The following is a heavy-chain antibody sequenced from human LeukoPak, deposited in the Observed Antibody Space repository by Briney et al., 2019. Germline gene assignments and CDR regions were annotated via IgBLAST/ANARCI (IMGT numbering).Heavy chain of an antibody. Sequence: HPGGSLRLSCEASGFTFSSYEMNWVRQAPGKGLEWVSCISSSGTTEYYADSVKGRFTISRDNAKNSLFLQLNSLRAEDTAVYYCTSGTQSDYWGQGTLVTVSS. V-gene: IGHV3-48*03. D-gene: IGHD1-14*01. CDR1: GFTFSSYE. CDR3: TSGTQSDY. J-gene: IGHJ4*02. CDR2: ISSSGTTE.